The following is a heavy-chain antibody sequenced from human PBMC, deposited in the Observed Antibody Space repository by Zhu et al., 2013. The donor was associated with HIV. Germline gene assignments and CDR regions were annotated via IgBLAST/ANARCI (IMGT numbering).Heavy chain of an antibody. D-gene: IGHD2-2*01. J-gene: IGHJ4*02. CDR3: AEAHEGVPAAIDY. CDR2: IYYSGST. V-gene: IGHV4-39*07. Sequence: QVQLQESGPGLVKPSETLSLTCTVSGGSISSSSYYWGWIRQPPGKGLEWIGSIYYSGSTYYNPSLKSRVTISVDTSKNQFSLKLSSVTAADTAVYYCAEAHEGVPAAIDYWGQGTLVTVSS. CDR1: GGSISSSSYY.